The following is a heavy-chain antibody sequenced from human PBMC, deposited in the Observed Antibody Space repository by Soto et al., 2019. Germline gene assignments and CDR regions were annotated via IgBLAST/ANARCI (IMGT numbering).Heavy chain of an antibody. CDR1: GGSISSGGYS. V-gene: IGHV4-30-2*01. CDR3: PRVPSP. Sequence: QLQLQESGSGLVKPSQTLSLTCAVSGGSISSGGYSWSWIRQPPGKGLEWIGYIYHSGSTYYNPSHKSRVDIPVDMSKTHFSLKLTSVTAADTAVYYCPRVPSPWGQGTLVTVSS. CDR2: IYHSGST. J-gene: IGHJ5*02.